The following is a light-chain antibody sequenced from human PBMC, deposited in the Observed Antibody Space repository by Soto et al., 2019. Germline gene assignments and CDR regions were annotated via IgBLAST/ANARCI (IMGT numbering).Light chain of an antibody. CDR2: EVC. CDR1: RGDIGDYDY. V-gene: IGLV2-14*01. Sequence: QCALTQPASLSGSPGQSISISYTGTRGDIGDYDYCSWFQQYPGKAPKLMISEVCKRPSGVSNRFSGSRSGSKGYPTISRLQVEDEAEYFCFSFTTSSSNVLGTGTKVTVL. J-gene: IGLJ1*01. CDR3: FSFTTSSSNV.